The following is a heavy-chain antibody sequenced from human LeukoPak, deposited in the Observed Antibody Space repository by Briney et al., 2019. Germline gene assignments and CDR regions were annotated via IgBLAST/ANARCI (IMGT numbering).Heavy chain of an antibody. D-gene: IGHD2-15*01. V-gene: IGHV1-2*06. CDR2: INPNSGGT. CDR1: GYTFTGYY. J-gene: IGHJ4*02. CDR3: ARGRSRYCSGGSCYFDY. Sequence: ASVKVSCKASGYTFTGYYMHWVRQAPGQGLEWMGRINPNSGGTNYAQKFQGRVTMTRDTSISTAYMELSSLRSEDTAVYYCARGRSRYCSGGSCYFDYWGQGTLVTVSS.